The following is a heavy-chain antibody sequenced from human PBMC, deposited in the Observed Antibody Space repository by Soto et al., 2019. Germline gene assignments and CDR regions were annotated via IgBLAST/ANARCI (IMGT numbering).Heavy chain of an antibody. CDR1: GASITTYY. J-gene: IGHJ4*02. V-gene: IGHV4-59*01. Sequence: SETLSLTCTVSGASITTYYWNWIRQSPGKGLEWIGNMFYSGTTRYNPSLKSRVTISADTSTNKISLKMSSMTAADTAVYYCARSDGRYWGQGTLVTVSS. CDR2: MFYSGTT. CDR3: ARSDGRY.